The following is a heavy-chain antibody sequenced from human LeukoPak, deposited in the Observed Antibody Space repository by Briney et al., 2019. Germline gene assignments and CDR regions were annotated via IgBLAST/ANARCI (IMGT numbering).Heavy chain of an antibody. CDR3: AKPFGFLEWLYGGYFDS. V-gene: IGHV3-23*01. CDR2: VSSDGINT. CDR1: GFTFNSYS. D-gene: IGHD3-3*01. Sequence: GGYLRLSCAASGFTFNSYSMHWVRQAPGKGLEWVSAVSSDGINTYYTDSLKGRFTISRDNSKNTVFLQMHSLTAEDTAVYYCAKPFGFLEWLYGGYFDSWGQGTLVTVSS. J-gene: IGHJ4*02.